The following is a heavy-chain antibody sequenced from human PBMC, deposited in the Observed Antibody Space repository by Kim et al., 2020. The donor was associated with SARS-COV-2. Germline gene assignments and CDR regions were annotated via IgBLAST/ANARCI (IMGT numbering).Heavy chain of an antibody. CDR3: ARYSSTWEGFFDY. V-gene: IGHV4-59*13. CDR2: IIYSGST. D-gene: IGHD2-2*01. CDR1: GGSISIYH. J-gene: IGHJ4*02. Sequence: SETLSLTCTVSGGSISIYHWSWIRQAPGKGLEWIGYIIYSGSTGYNPSLTSRVAMSVDTSKNQFSLKFSSVTSADTAVYYCARYSSTWEGFFDYWGQGTPVTVSS.